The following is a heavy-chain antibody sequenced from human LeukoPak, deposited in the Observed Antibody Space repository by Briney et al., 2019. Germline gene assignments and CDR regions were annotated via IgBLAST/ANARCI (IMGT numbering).Heavy chain of an antibody. CDR1: GFTFNNYA. V-gene: IGHV3-30-3*01. CDR2: ISYDGSNK. CDR3: ARDYDSSGSSIDY. D-gene: IGHD3-22*01. Sequence: PGRSLRLSCEASGFTFNNYAMHWVRQAPGKGLEGVAVISYDGSNKYYADSVKGRFTISRDNSKNTLYLQMNSLRAEDTAVYYCARDYDSSGSSIDYWGQGTLVTVSS. J-gene: IGHJ4*02.